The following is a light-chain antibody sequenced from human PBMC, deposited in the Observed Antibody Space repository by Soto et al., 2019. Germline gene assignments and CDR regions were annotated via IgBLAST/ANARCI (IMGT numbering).Light chain of an antibody. Sequence: QPVLTQSSSASASLGSSVKVTCTLSSGHSSYNIAWHQQQPGKAPRFLMEVEGSGSYNKGSGIPDRFSGSSSGADRYLTISSLQFEDEADYYCETWDSNTRVFGGGTKLTVL. CDR3: ETWDSNTRV. V-gene: IGLV4-60*02. CDR1: SGHSSYN. CDR2: VEGSGSY. J-gene: IGLJ3*02.